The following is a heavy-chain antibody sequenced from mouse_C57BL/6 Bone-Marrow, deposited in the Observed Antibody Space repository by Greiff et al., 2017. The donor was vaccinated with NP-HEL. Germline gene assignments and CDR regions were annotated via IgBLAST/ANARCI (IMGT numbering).Heavy chain of an antibody. CDR2: IDPSDSYT. CDR3: ARPSIYYDYVYAMEY. J-gene: IGHJ4*01. Sequence: QVQLQQSGAELVRPGTSVKLSCKASGYTFTSYWMHWVKQRPGQGLEWIGVIDPSDSYTNYNQKFKGKATLTVDTSSSTAYMQLSSLTSEDSAVYYCARPSIYYDYVYAMEYWGQGTSVTVSS. V-gene: IGHV1-59*01. CDR1: GYTFTSYW. D-gene: IGHD2-4*01.